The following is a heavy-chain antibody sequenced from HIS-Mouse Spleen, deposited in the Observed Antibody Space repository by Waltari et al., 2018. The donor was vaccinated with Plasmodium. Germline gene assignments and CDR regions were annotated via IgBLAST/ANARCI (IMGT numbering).Heavy chain of an antibody. Sequence: EVQLVESGGGLVQPGGSLRLSCTASGFTFSSYWMSWVRQAPGRGVEWVANIKQDGSEKYYVDSVKGRFTISRDNAKNSLYLQMNSLRAEDTAVYYCASSWYWYFDLWGRGTLVTVSS. CDR3: ASSWYWYFDL. D-gene: IGHD6-13*01. CDR1: GFTFSSYW. V-gene: IGHV3-7*01. J-gene: IGHJ2*01. CDR2: IKQDGSEK.